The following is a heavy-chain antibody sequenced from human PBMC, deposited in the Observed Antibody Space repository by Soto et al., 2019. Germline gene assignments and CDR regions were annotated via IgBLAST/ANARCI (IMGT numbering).Heavy chain of an antibody. J-gene: IGHJ4*02. CDR1: GVSLSTGGVG. V-gene: IGHV2-5*02. CDR3: APMRAPQFDY. CDR2: IYWDDDQ. Sequence: QITLKESGPTLVKPTQTLTLTCNVSGVSLSTGGVGVGWIRQPPGKALEWLALIYWDDDQRSSPSLKSRLTIPXDPSKAQVVLTMTNMAPEDTATYYWAPMRAPQFDYWGQGTLVTVSS.